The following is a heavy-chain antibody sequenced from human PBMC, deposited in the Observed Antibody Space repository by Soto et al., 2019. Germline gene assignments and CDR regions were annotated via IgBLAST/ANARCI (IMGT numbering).Heavy chain of an antibody. V-gene: IGHV4-39*01. Sequence: QLQLQESGPRLVKPSETLSRTCTVSGGSISSSSYYWGWIRQPPGKGLEWIGSVYYSGSTYYNPSVRSRVTISVDPSKNQFSLMLSPVTAADTAVYYCASIMVRGVIIPVREADYWGQGTRVTVST. CDR3: ASIMVRGVIIPVREADY. CDR1: GGSISSSSYY. D-gene: IGHD3-10*01. J-gene: IGHJ4*02. CDR2: VYYSGST.